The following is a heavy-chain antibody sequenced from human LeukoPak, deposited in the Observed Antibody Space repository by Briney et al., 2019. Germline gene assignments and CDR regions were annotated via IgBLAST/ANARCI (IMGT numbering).Heavy chain of an antibody. Sequence: GGSLRLSCAASGFTFSSYSMNWVRQAPGKGLEWVSSISSSSTYIYYADSVKGRFTMSRDNAKNSLYLQMSSLRAEDTALYYCARARSKQQQLVFDYWGQGTLVTVSS. D-gene: IGHD6-13*01. V-gene: IGHV3-21*01. CDR1: GFTFSSYS. J-gene: IGHJ4*02. CDR2: ISSSSTYI. CDR3: ARARSKQQQLVFDY.